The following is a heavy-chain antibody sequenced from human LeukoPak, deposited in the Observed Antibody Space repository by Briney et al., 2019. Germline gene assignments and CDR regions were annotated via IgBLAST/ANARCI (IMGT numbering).Heavy chain of an antibody. CDR1: GYTFTSYY. D-gene: IGHD3-16*02. V-gene: IGHV1-46*01. CDR2: INPSGGST. CDR3: ARVGYDYVWGSYRIPDY. Sequence: ASVKVSCKASGYTFTSYYMHWVRQAPGQGLEWMGIINPSGGSTSYAQKFQGRVTMTRDTSTSTVYMELSSLRSEDTAVYYCARVGYDYVWGSYRIPDYWGQGTLVTVSS. J-gene: IGHJ4*02.